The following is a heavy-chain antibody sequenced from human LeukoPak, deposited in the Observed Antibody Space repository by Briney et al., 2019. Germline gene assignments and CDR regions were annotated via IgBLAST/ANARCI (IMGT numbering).Heavy chain of an antibody. CDR3: TRYYYDSSGYYYYFDY. Sequence: SETLSLTSAVSGYSISSGYYWSWIRQPPGKGLEWIGYIYYSGSTNYNPSLKSRVTISVDTSKNQFSLKLSSVTAADTAVYYCTRYYYDSSGYYYYFDYWGQGTLVTVSS. CDR2: IYYSGST. J-gene: IGHJ4*02. CDR1: GYSISSGYY. D-gene: IGHD3-22*01. V-gene: IGHV4-61*01.